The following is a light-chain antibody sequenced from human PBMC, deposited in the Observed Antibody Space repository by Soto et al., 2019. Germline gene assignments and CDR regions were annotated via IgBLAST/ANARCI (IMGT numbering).Light chain of an antibody. CDR1: SSDVGDYNF. J-gene: IGLJ1*01. CDR2: EVS. CDR3: SSYTSGSTL. V-gene: IGLV2-14*01. Sequence: QSVLTQPASVSGSPGQSIIISCPGTSSDVGDYNFVSWYQQHPGKAPKLMIYEVSNRPSGVSNRFSGSKSGNTASLTISGLQAEDEADYYCSSYTSGSTLFGTGTKVTVL.